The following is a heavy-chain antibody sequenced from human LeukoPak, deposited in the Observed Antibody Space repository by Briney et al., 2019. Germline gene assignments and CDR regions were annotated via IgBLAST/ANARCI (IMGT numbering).Heavy chain of an antibody. D-gene: IGHD3-3*01. Sequence: GGSLRLSCAASGFTFSNAWMSWVRQAPGKGPEWVGRIKSKTDGGTTDYAAPVKGRFTISRDDSKNTLYLQMNSLKTEDTAVYYCTTFGYYREGFDYWGQGTLVTVSS. J-gene: IGHJ4*02. V-gene: IGHV3-15*01. CDR1: GFTFSNAW. CDR2: IKSKTDGGTT. CDR3: TTFGYYREGFDY.